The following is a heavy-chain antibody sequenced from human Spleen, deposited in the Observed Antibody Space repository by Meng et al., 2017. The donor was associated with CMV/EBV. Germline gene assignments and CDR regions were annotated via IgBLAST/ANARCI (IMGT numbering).Heavy chain of an antibody. CDR2: ISSSSSYI. D-gene: IGHD2-15*01. V-gene: IGHV3-21*01. CDR1: GFTFSSHW. J-gene: IGHJ6*02. CDR3: ARDWVADDYYYYGMDV. Sequence: GGSLRLSCAASGFTFSSHWMTWVRQAPGKGLEWVSSISSSSSYIYYADSVKGRFTISRDNAKNSLYLQMNSLRAEDTAVYYCARDWVADDYYYYGMDVWGQGTTVTVSS.